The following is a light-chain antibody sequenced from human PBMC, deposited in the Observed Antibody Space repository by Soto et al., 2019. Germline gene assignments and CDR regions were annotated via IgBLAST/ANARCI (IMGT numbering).Light chain of an antibody. CDR1: QSVSSS. V-gene: IGKV3-11*01. J-gene: IGKJ5*01. CDR2: DAS. CDR3: QQGYSTPPIT. Sequence: ELVLTQSPGTLSLSPGARATLSCRSSQSVSSSLAWYHQKAGEPPRLLISDASIRAAGIPARFSGSGSGTDFTLTIRSLQPEDFATYYCQQGYSTPPITFGQGTRLEIK.